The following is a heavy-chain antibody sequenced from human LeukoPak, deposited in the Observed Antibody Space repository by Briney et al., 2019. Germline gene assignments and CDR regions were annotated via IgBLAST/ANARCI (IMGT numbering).Heavy chain of an antibody. V-gene: IGHV1-2*02. CDR1: GYTFTGYY. Sequence: ASVKVSCKASGYTFTGYYIHWVRQAPGQGLEWMGWINPNSGGTNYAQKFQGRVTMTRDTSISTAYMELSRLRSDDTAVYYCASWGNYDSSGYYLDDAFDIWGQGTMVTVSS. D-gene: IGHD3-22*01. CDR3: ASWGNYDSSGYYLDDAFDI. J-gene: IGHJ3*02. CDR2: INPNSGGT.